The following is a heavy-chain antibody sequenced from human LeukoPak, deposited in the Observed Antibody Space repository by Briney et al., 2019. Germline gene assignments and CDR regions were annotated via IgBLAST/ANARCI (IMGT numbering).Heavy chain of an antibody. CDR1: GFTFGSYE. CDR3: ARPLVPDDYVGNWFDP. D-gene: IGHD4-17*01. Sequence: PGGSLRLSCAASGFTFGSYEMNWVRQAPGKGLEWVSYISSSGSTIYYADSVKGRFTISRDNAKNSLYLQMNSLRAEDTAVYYCARPLVPDDYVGNWFDPWGQGTLVTVSS. J-gene: IGHJ5*02. CDR2: ISSSGSTI. V-gene: IGHV3-48*03.